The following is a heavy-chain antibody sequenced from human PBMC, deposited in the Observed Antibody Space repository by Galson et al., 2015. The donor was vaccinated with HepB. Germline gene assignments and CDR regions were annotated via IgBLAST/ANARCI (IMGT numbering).Heavy chain of an antibody. Sequence: SVTVSCKASGGTFSSYAISWVRQAPGQGLEWMGGIIPIFGTANYAQKFQGRVTITADESTSTAYMELSSLRSEDTAVYYCARDPLKLRPTATYYYYGMDVWGQGTTVTVSS. V-gene: IGHV1-69*13. J-gene: IGHJ6*02. D-gene: IGHD1-26*01. CDR1: GGTFSSYA. CDR3: ARDPLKLRPTATYYYYGMDV. CDR2: IIPIFGTA.